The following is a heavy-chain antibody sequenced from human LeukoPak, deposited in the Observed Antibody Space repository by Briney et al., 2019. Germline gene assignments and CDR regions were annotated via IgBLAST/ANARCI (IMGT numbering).Heavy chain of an antibody. Sequence: GGSLRLSCAASGFTFSTYAMSWVRQAQGKGLEWVSAVRGSGSDTYYADSVKGRFTISRDNSKNTLRLQMNSLRAEDTAIYYCAKTSRVNSAYDSPFDYWGQGTLVTVSS. CDR3: AKTSRVNSAYDSPFDY. D-gene: IGHD5-12*01. CDR1: GFTFSTYA. V-gene: IGHV3-23*01. CDR2: VRGSGSDT. J-gene: IGHJ4*02.